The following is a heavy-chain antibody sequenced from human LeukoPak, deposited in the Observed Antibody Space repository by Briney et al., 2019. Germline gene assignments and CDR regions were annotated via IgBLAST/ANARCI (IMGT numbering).Heavy chain of an antibody. D-gene: IGHD2-2*01. CDR3: ARRLTQYDCFDP. Sequence: QTLSLTCAISGDSVSSNSVTWNWIRQSPSRGLQWLGRTYYRSTWYNDYAVSVRGRITVNPDTSKNQFSLHLNSVTPEDTAVYYCARRLTQYDCFDPWGQGILVTVSS. CDR1: GDSVSSNSVT. J-gene: IGHJ5*02. V-gene: IGHV6-1*01. CDR2: TYYRSTWYN.